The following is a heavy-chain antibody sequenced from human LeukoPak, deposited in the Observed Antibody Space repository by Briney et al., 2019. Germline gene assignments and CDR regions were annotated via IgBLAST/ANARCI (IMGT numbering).Heavy chain of an antibody. Sequence: ASVKVSCKASGYTFTSYGISWVRQAPGQGLEWMGWISAYNGNTNYAQKLQGRVTMTTDTSTSTAYMELSSLRSEDTAVYYCARGYCSSTSCPQYYYYGMDVWGKGTTVTVSS. D-gene: IGHD2-2*01. J-gene: IGHJ6*04. CDR2: ISAYNGNT. CDR3: ARGYCSSTSCPQYYYYGMDV. CDR1: GYTFTSYG. V-gene: IGHV1-18*01.